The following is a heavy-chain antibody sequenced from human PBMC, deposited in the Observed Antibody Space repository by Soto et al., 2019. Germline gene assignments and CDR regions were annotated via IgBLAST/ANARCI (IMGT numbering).Heavy chain of an antibody. CDR2: IYYSGST. J-gene: IGHJ3*02. Sequence: SETLSLTCTVAGGSISSSSYYWGWIRQPPGKGLEWIGSIYYSGSTYYNPSLKSRVTISVDTSKNQFSLKLSSVTAADTAVYYCARPTDIVVVPAAKPADAFDIWGQGTMVT. CDR3: ARPTDIVVVPAAKPADAFDI. V-gene: IGHV4-39*01. D-gene: IGHD2-2*01. CDR1: GGSISSSSYY.